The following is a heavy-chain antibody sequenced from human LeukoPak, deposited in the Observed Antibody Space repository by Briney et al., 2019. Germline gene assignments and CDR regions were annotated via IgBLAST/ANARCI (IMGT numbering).Heavy chain of an antibody. CDR2: IYSGGST. CDR1: GFTVSSNY. D-gene: IGHD3-3*01. Sequence: GGSLRLSCAASGFTVSSNYMSWVRQAPGKGLEWVSVIYSGGSTYYADSVKGRFTISRHNSKNTLYLQMNSLRAEDTAVYYCARGYYDFWSGYSSIPYYYYGMDVWGQGTTVTVSS. CDR3: ARGYYDFWSGYSSIPYYYYGMDV. V-gene: IGHV3-53*01. J-gene: IGHJ6*02.